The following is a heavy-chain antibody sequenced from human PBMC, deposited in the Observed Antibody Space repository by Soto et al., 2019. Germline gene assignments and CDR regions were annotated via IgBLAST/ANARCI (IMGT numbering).Heavy chain of an antibody. Sequence: SETLSLTCTVSGGSISSYYWSWIRQPPGKGLEWIGYIYYSGSTNYNPSLKSRVTISVDTSKNQFSLKLSSVTAADTAVYYCARHRAMVRGVIGGSPSSTASRPYNWFDPWGQGTLVTVSS. CDR1: GGSISSYY. CDR2: IYYSGST. D-gene: IGHD3-10*01. J-gene: IGHJ5*02. CDR3: ARHRAMVRGVIGGSPSSTASRPYNWFDP. V-gene: IGHV4-59*08.